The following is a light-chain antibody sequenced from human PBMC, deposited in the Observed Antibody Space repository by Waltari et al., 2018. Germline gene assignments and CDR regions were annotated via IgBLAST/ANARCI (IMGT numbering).Light chain of an antibody. CDR1: QSASNS. CDR2: HAI. V-gene: IGKV3-11*01. Sequence: EIILTQSPATLSLSPGDRATLSCRASQSASNSLSWYQQKPGQAPRLLIYHAITRATCTPARFSGSGSGTDCTLTIGSLEPEDSAVYFCLQRNNWPPTFGGGTTVEIK. J-gene: IGKJ4*02. CDR3: LQRNNWPPT.